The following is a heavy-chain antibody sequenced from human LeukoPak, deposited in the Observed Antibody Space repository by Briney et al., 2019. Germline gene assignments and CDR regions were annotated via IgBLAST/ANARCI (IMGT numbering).Heavy chain of an antibody. CDR3: AKDITRTLGYCSGGSCPAYYYYGMDV. V-gene: IGHV3-23*01. CDR2: ISGNGGSA. J-gene: IGHJ6*02. D-gene: IGHD2-15*01. CDR1: QSNFNKFG. Sequence: GGSLRLSCATSQSNFNKFGMTWVRQAPGKGLEWVSSISGNGGSAQYADSVQGRFAISRDNSKNTLYLQMNSLRAEDTAVYYCAKDITRTLGYCSGGSCPAYYYYGMDVWGQGTTVTVSS.